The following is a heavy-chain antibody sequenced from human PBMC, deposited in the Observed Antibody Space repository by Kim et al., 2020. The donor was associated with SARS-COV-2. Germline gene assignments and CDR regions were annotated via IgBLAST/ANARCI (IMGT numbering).Heavy chain of an antibody. D-gene: IGHD3-10*01. V-gene: IGHV3-43*02. CDR3: AKDGTMIRGVISKYHYYYYMDV. J-gene: IGHJ6*03. CDR2: ISGDGGST. CDR1: GFSFDDYV. Sequence: GGSLRLSCVASGFSFDDYVIHWIRQAPGKGLEWVSLISGDGGSTFYADSVKGRFTISRDNSKNSLYLQMNSLRVEDTALYYCAKDGTMIRGVISKYHYYYYMDVWGKGTTVTVSS.